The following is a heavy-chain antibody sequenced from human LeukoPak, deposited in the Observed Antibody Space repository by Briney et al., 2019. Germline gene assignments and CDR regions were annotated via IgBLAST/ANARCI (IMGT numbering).Heavy chain of an antibody. CDR1: GFTFTSYA. J-gene: IGHJ4*02. D-gene: IGHD2-2*01. CDR2: ISGSGDST. CDR3: AKGHCSSISCYAGRPLDY. V-gene: IGHV3-23*01. Sequence: PGGSLRLSCAASGFTFTSYAMTWVRQAPGKGLGWVSAISGSGDSTYYADSVKGRFTISRDNSKNTLYLQMISLRAEDTAVYYCAKGHCSSISCYAGRPLDYWGQGTLVTVSS.